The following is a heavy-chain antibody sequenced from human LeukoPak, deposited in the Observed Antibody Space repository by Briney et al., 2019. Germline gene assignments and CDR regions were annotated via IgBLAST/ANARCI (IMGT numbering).Heavy chain of an antibody. J-gene: IGHJ4*02. Sequence: GASVKVSFKASGYTFTNHAMQWVRQAPGQRLEWMGWIDAGNGKTKYSQKFQGRVTITRDTSANTAYMELSSLRSEDTAVYYCARGLWFGHSLSYYFDHWGQGTLVTVSS. CDR2: IDAGNGKT. CDR3: ARGLWFGHSLSYYFDH. D-gene: IGHD3-10*01. CDR1: GYTFTNHA. V-gene: IGHV1-3*01.